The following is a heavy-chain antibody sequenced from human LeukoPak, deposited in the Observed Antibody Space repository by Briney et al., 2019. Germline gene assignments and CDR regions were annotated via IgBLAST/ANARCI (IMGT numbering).Heavy chain of an antibody. J-gene: IGHJ4*02. CDR2: IRYDESDK. CDR3: AKDFYWAFDY. V-gene: IGHV3-30*02. Sequence: PGGSLGLSCATSGFTFSHYGMHWVRQPPGRGLDWVAHIRYDESDKYYADSVKGRLTISRDISKNTVYLQMNSLRVEDTAVYYCAKDFYWAFDYWGQGTLVTVSS. CDR1: GFTFSHYG. D-gene: IGHD2-8*02.